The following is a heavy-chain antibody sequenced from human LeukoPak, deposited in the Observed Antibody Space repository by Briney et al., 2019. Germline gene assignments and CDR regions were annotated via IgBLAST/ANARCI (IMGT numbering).Heavy chain of an antibody. CDR2: IYPADPDT. J-gene: IGHJ4*02. D-gene: IGHD6-19*01. CDR3: ARATGRYTTLINSETSGWPVFEG. Sequence: GESLKISCKAFGYNFADYWIAWVRQVPGKGLEWMGFIYPADPDTKYNPSFEGLVTISADQSITTAYMHWTSLEASDTAIYYCARATGRYTTLINSETSGWPVFEGWGQGTAVTVSS. V-gene: IGHV5-51*01. CDR1: GYNFADYW.